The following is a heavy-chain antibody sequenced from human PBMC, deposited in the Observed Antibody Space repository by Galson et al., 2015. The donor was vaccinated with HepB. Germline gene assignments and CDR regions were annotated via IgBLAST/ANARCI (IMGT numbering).Heavy chain of an antibody. V-gene: IGHV1-24*01. Sequence: SVKVSCKVSGYTLTELSMHWVRQAPGKGLEWMGGFDPEDGETIYAQKFQGRVTMTEDTSTDTAYMELSSLRFEDTAVYYCATVLSCSSTSCYGILGWFDPWGQGTLVTVSS. CDR1: GYTLTELS. J-gene: IGHJ5*02. CDR2: FDPEDGET. CDR3: ATVLSCSSTSCYGILGWFDP. D-gene: IGHD2-2*01.